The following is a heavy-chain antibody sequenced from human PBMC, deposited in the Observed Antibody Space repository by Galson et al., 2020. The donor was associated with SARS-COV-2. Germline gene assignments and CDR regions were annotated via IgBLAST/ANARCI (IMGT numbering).Heavy chain of an antibody. Sequence: QHGESLNISCAASGITTSSYAMHWVRQAPGKGLEWGAVKPYDGSNKYYADSVKGRITISSDNAKNTLYLQRNSRRAEDTAVYYCAMPESGSYYSPFDYWGQGTLVTGSS. CDR2: KPYDGSNK. V-gene: IGHV3-30*04. CDR3: AMPESGSYYSPFDY. J-gene: IGHJ4*02. CDR1: GITTSSYA. D-gene: IGHD1-26*01.